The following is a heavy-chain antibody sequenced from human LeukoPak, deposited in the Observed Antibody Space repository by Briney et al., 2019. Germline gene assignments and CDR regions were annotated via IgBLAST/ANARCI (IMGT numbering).Heavy chain of an antibody. CDR2: ISSSGSTI. CDR1: GFTFSDYY. Sequence: PGGSLRLSCAASGFTFSDYYMSWIRQAPGKGLEWVSYISSSGSTIYYADSVKGRFTISRDNAKNSLYLQMNSLRAEDTAVYYCARDLAITIFGVALDYWGQGTLVTVSS. V-gene: IGHV3-11*04. J-gene: IGHJ4*02. D-gene: IGHD3-3*01. CDR3: ARDLAITIFGVALDY.